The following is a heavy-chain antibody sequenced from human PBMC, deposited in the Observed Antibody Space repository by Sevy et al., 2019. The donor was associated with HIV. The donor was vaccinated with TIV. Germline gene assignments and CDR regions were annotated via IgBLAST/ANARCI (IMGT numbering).Heavy chain of an antibody. CDR3: AKDIGRGYAYYYGMVV. J-gene: IGHJ6*02. D-gene: IGHD5-18*01. CDR2: ISWNSGSI. CDR1: GFTFDDYA. Sequence: GGSLRLSCAASGFTFDDYAMHWVRQAPGKGLEWVSGISWNSGSIGYADSVKGRFTISRDNAKNSLYLQMNSLRAEDTALYYCAKDIGRGYAYYYGMVVWGQGTTVTDSS. V-gene: IGHV3-9*01.